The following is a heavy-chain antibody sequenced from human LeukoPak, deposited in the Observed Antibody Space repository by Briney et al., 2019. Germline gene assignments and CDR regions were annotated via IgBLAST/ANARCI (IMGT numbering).Heavy chain of an antibody. CDR3: AKLNLGEMAYFDS. CDR1: GFIFSSYV. D-gene: IGHD2-21*01. CDR2: ISVGGGDT. Sequence: GGSLRLSCEASGFIFSSYVMGWVRQAPGKGLEWVSSISVGGGDTFTADSVKGRFTITRENSKNTLYLQMMGLRVEDTAIYYCAKLNLGEMAYFDSWGQGILVTVAS. J-gene: IGHJ4*02. V-gene: IGHV3-23*01.